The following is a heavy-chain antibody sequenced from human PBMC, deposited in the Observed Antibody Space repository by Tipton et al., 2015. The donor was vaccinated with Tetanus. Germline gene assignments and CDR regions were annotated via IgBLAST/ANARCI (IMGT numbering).Heavy chain of an antibody. CDR2: TNNRGDTI. V-gene: IGHV3-48*03. CDR1: GFTFSTYE. J-gene: IGHJ4*02. D-gene: IGHD3-22*01. Sequence: SLRLSCAASGFTFSTYEMNWVRQAPGKGLEWLSYTNNRGDTIYYADSVKGRFTISRDNAKNSLYLQINSQRGEDTAVYYCASLLGDSVGYLVGYWGQGTLVTVSS. CDR3: ASLLGDSVGYLVGY.